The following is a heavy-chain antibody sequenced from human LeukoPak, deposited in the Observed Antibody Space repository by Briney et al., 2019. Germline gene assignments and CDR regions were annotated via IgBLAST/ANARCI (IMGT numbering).Heavy chain of an antibody. CDR2: INPSGGST. Sequence: ASVKVSCKASGYTFTSYYMHWVRQALGQGLEWMGIINPSGGSTSYAQKFQGRVTMTRDMSTSTVYMELSSLRSEDTAVYYCARGVGIAAGDRWFDPWGQGTLVTVSS. D-gene: IGHD6-13*01. CDR1: GYTFTSYY. V-gene: IGHV1-46*01. CDR3: ARGVGIAAGDRWFDP. J-gene: IGHJ5*02.